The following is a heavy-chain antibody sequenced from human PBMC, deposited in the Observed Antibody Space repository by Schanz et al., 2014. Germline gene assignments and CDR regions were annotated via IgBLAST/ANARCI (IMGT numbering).Heavy chain of an antibody. D-gene: IGHD3-3*01. CDR3: VTEKRMESGTWAKAFDI. V-gene: IGHV1-46*01. CDR2: INPYDDTI. CDR1: NYIFTKYY. Sequence: QVQLVQSGAEVKKPGASVKLSCKASNYIFTKYYIHCVRQAPGQGLEWMGLINPYDDTIDYAKKFQGRFTMTRDTSTTAVYMELSSVRSDDTAMYYCVTEKRMESGTWAKAFDIWGQGTWVTVSS. J-gene: IGHJ3*02.